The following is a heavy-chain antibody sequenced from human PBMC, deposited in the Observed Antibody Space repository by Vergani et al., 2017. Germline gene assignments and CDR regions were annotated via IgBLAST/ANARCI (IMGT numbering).Heavy chain of an antibody. D-gene: IGHD5-18*01. CDR3: AKRGGYSYGFCFDY. CDR2: MSYDGSNK. V-gene: IGHV3-30-3*02. J-gene: IGHJ4*02. CDR1: GFTFSSYA. Sequence: QVQLVESGGGVVQPGRSLRLSCAASGFTFSSYAMHWVRQAPGKGLEWVAVMSYDGSNKYYADSVKGRFTISRDNSKNTLYLQMNSLRAEDTAVYYCAKRGGYSYGFCFDYWGQGTLVTVSS.